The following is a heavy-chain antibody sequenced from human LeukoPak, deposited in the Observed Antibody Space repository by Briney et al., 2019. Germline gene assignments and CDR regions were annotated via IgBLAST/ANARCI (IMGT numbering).Heavy chain of an antibody. Sequence: PGGSLRLSCATSGFTFSSYSMNWVRQAPGKGLEWVSYISSSSRTAYYADSMKGRFTISRDNAKNSLYLQMNSLRAEDTAVYYCARESVWLEFDYWGQGTLATVSS. CDR1: GFTFSSYS. J-gene: IGHJ4*02. CDR3: ARESVWLEFDY. D-gene: IGHD6-19*01. V-gene: IGHV3-48*01. CDR2: ISSSSRTA.